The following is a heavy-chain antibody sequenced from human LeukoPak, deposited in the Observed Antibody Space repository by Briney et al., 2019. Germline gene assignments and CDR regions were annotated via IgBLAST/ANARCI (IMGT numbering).Heavy chain of an antibody. Sequence: GGSLRLSCAASGFTFSSYSMNWVRQAPGKGLEWVSSISSSSSYIYYADSVKGRFTISRDNAKNSLYLQMNSLRAENTAVYYCAKVTTVTPRDYFDCWGQGTLVTVSS. CDR1: GFTFSSYS. V-gene: IGHV3-21*04. J-gene: IGHJ4*02. D-gene: IGHD4-17*01. CDR3: AKVTTVTPRDYFDC. CDR2: ISSSSSYI.